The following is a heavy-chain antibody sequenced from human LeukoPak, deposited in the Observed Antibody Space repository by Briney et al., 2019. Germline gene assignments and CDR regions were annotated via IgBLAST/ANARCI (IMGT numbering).Heavy chain of an antibody. D-gene: IGHD5-18*01. CDR3: AKARGAGYSYGYADY. CDR1: GFTFDDYA. Sequence: GGSLRLSCAASGFTFDDYAMHWVRQAPGKGLEWVSGISWNSGSIGYADSVKGRFTISRDNAKNSLYLQMNSLRAEDTALYYCAKARGAGYSYGYADYWGQGTLVTVSS. CDR2: ISWNSGSI. J-gene: IGHJ4*02. V-gene: IGHV3-9*01.